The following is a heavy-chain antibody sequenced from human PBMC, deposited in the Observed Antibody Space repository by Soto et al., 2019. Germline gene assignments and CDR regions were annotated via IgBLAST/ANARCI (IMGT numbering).Heavy chain of an antibody. J-gene: IGHJ6*02. CDR2: IVVGSGNT. CDR3: ASPNTEMATDYYGMDV. V-gene: IGHV1-58*01. D-gene: IGHD5-12*01. Sequence: SVKVSCKASGFTFTSSAVQWLRQARGQRLEWIGWIVVGSGNTNYAQKFQERVTITRDMSTSTAYMELSSLRSEDTAVYYCASPNTEMATDYYGMDVWGQGTTVTVSS. CDR1: GFTFTSSA.